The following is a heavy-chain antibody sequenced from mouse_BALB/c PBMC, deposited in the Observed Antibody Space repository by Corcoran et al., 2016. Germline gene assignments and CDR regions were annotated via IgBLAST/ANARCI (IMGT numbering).Heavy chain of an antibody. D-gene: IGHD1-1*01. J-gene: IGHJ3*01. CDR2: IGYDGNN. CDR1: GYSITSGFY. CDR3: AREVYYGSSYCFAY. Sequence: DVQLQESGPGLVKPSQSLSLTCSVTGYSITSGFYWNWIRQFPGNKLEWMGYIGYDGNNNYNPSLKNRVSITRVTSKNQFFLNLNSVTTEDTATYYCAREVYYGSSYCFAYWGEGTLVTVSA. V-gene: IGHV3-6*02.